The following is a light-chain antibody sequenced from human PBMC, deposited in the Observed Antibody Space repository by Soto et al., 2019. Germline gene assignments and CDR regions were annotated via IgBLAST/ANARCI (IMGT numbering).Light chain of an antibody. CDR2: EGS. CDR3: CSCAGSSTLYV. CDR1: SSDVGSYNL. V-gene: IGLV2-23*01. J-gene: IGLJ1*01. Sequence: QSALTQPASVSGSPGQSITISCTGTSSDVGSYNLVSWYQQHPGKAPKLMIYEGSKRPSGVSNRFSGSKSGNTASLTISGLQAEDEADYYCCSCAGSSTLYVFGTGTKATVL.